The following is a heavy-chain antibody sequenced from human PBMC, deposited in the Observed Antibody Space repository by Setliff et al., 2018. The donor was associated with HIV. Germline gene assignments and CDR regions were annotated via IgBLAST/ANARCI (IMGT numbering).Heavy chain of an antibody. CDR3: AAKPMIRGRPFAF. J-gene: IGHJ4*02. CDR1: GPSFSGYY. V-gene: IGHV4-34*01. CDR2: INHSGTT. Sequence: SETLSLTCAVYGPSFSGYYWNWIRQFPGRSLEWIGEINHSGTTNYSPSFKSRLNISVDVSKNQFSLRLASLSAADTAAYFCAAKPMIRGRPFAFWGQATLVTVSS. D-gene: IGHD3-10*01.